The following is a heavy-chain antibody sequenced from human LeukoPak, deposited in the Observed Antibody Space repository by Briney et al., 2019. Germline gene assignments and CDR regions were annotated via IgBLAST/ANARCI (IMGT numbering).Heavy chain of an antibody. J-gene: IGHJ4*02. D-gene: IGHD6-6*01. V-gene: IGHV5-10-1*01. CDR3: ARLHSSSLEFDY. Sequence: GEPLKISCKGSGSAFTSSWISWGRQLPGKGLEWMGRIDPSDSYTNYSPSFQGHVTISADKSISTAYLQWSSLKASDTAMYYCARLHSSSLEFDYWGQGTLVTVSS. CDR1: GSAFTSSW. CDR2: IDPSDSYT.